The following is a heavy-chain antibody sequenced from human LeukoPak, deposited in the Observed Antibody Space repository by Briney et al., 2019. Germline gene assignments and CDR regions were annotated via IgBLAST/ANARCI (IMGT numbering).Heavy chain of an antibody. J-gene: IGHJ5*02. D-gene: IGHD2-2*01. CDR3: ARDGAGGYCSSTRRYVFDP. CDR1: GGTFSSYA. Sequence: SVKVSCKASGGTFSSYAISWVRQAPGQGLEWMGRITPIFGTANYAQKFQGRVTITADKSTNTAYMELSSPRSEDTAVYYCARDGAGGYCSSTRRYVFDPWGQGTLVTVSS. CDR2: ITPIFGTA. V-gene: IGHV1-69*06.